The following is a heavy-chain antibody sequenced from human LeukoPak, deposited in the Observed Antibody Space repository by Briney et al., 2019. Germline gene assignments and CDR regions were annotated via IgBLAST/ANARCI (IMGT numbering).Heavy chain of an antibody. D-gene: IGHD2-2*01. CDR2: IQAKAYGGAT. CDR1: GFTFGDYA. V-gene: IGHV3-49*04. CDR3: TRAPHPRCSSSGCYLDH. J-gene: IGHJ4*02. Sequence: GGSLRLSCSTSGFTFGDYAMSWVRQAPGKGLEWVGFIQAKAYGGATKYAASVNGRFSISRDDSQSIANLQMNDLKTEDTAVYYCTRAPHPRCSSSGCYLDHWGQGTLVTVSS.